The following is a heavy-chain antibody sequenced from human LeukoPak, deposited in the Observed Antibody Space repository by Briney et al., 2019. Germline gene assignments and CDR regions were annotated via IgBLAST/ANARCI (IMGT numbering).Heavy chain of an antibody. V-gene: IGHV4-30-4*08. CDR3: ARVLEVGATSGFDY. CDR2: IYYSGST. Sequence: SETLSLTCTVSGGSISSYYWSWIRQPPGKGLEWIGYIYYSGSTYYNPSLKSRVTISVDTSKNQFSLKLSSVTAADTAVYYCARVLEVGATSGFDYWGQGALVTVSS. D-gene: IGHD1-26*01. CDR1: GGSISSYY. J-gene: IGHJ4*02.